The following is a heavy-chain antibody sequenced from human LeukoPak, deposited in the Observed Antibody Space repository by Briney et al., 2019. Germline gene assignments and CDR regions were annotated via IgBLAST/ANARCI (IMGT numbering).Heavy chain of an antibody. V-gene: IGHV3-74*01. J-gene: IGHJ4*02. CDR2: VSPDGNLA. Sequence: GGSLRLSSAGSGFTLSSSWMHWVRQAPGEGPVWVAHVSPDGNLANYADSVKGRFIISRDNAKNTLFLKMNSLRAEDTAVYYCARNLSFSPDHWGQGTLVTVSS. CDR1: GFTLSSSW. CDR3: ARNLSFSPDH.